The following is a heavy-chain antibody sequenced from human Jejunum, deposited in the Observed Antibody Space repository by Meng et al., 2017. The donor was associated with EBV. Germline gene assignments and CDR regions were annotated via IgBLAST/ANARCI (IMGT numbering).Heavy chain of an antibody. Sequence: EVQLVESGXXLXKPGGXXRXXXXASGFTFSSYSMNWGRQAPGKGLEWVSSISSSSSYIYYADSVKGRFTISRDNAKNSLYLQMNSLRAEDTAVYYCARDDYGSGSYYDYWGQGTLVTVSS. CDR1: GFTFSSYS. J-gene: IGHJ4*02. CDR2: ISSSSSYI. CDR3: ARDDYGSGSYYDY. D-gene: IGHD3-10*01. V-gene: IGHV3-21*01.